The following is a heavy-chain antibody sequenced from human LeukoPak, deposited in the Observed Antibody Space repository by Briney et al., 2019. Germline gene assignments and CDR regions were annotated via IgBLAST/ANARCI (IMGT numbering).Heavy chain of an antibody. CDR1: GGSISSSSYY. J-gene: IGHJ2*01. CDR2: IYYSGST. CDR3: ARLLGYCSSTSCYNWYFDL. V-gene: IGHV4-39*01. D-gene: IGHD2-2*02. Sequence: SETLSLTCTVSGGSISSSSYYWGWIRQPPGKGLEWIGSIYYSGSTYYNPSLKSRVTISVDTSKNQFSLKLSSVTAADTAVYYCARLLGYCSSTSCYNWYFDLWGRGTLVTVSS.